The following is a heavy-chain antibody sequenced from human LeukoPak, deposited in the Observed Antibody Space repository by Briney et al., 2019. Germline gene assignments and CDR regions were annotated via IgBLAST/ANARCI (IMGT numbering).Heavy chain of an antibody. D-gene: IGHD1-7*01. CDR2: ISGSGGST. J-gene: IGHJ4*02. CDR3: AKSRNYALLRSHDY. V-gene: IGHV3-23*01. CDR1: GFTFSSYA. Sequence: GGSLRLSCAASGFTFSSYAMSWVRQAPGKGLEWVSAISGSGGSTYYADSVKGRFTISRDNSKNTLYLQMNSLRAEDTAVYYCAKSRNYALLRSHDYWGRGTLVTVSS.